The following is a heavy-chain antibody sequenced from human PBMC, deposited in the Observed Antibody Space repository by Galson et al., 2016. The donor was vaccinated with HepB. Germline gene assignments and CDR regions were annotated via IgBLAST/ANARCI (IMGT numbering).Heavy chain of an antibody. Sequence: TLSLTCTVSGGSISSGDYYWTWIRQHPGKGLEWIGSIYYSGSTYYNPSLKSRVTISVDTSKNQFSLNLSSVTAADTAVYYCARGLEWPYYFDYWGQGTLVTVSS. V-gene: IGHV4-31*03. CDR1: GGSISSGDYY. CDR3: ARGLEWPYYFDY. J-gene: IGHJ4*02. D-gene: IGHD3-3*01. CDR2: IYYSGST.